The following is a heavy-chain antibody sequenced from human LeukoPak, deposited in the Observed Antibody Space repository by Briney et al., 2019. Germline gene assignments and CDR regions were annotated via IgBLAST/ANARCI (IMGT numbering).Heavy chain of an antibody. CDR3: ARPRYGSGSLDS. J-gene: IGHJ4*02. Sequence: SETLSLTCAVYGGSFSGHYWAWIRQPPGKGLEWIGEINHSGSTTYNPSLNNRVTISVDTSKNQFSLKLTSVTAADTAVYYCARPRYGSGSLDSWGQGTLVTVSS. D-gene: IGHD3-10*01. V-gene: IGHV4-34*01. CDR2: INHSGST. CDR1: GGSFSGHY.